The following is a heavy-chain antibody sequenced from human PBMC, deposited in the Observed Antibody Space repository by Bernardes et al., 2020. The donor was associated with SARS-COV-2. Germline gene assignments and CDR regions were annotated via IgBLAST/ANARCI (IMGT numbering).Heavy chain of an antibody. CDR3: SVRGDIGTPFDY. D-gene: IGHD3-10*01. CDR1: GYTFTSYG. Sequence: ASVKVSCKASGYTFTSYGISWVRQAPGQGLEWMGWISAYNGNTNYAQKLQGRVTMTTDTSTSTAYMELRSLRSDDTAVYYCSVRGDIGTPFDYWGQGTLVTVSS. J-gene: IGHJ4*02. CDR2: ISAYNGNT. V-gene: IGHV1-18*01.